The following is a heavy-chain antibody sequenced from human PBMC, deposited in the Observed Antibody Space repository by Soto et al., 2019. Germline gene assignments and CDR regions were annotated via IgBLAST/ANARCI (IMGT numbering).Heavy chain of an antibody. J-gene: IGHJ6*02. CDR1: VDSITTDY. D-gene: IGHD6-13*01. V-gene: IGHV4-4*07. Sequence: SETLSLTCTVSVDSITTDYWSWVREPAGKGLEWMGRIDTSGNTNYSPSLKSRVTMSVDTSKKQFSLKLTSVTAADTAVYYCARYSNNWFQTEGMDVWGQGTTVTVSS. CDR3: ARYSNNWFQTEGMDV. CDR2: IDTSGNT.